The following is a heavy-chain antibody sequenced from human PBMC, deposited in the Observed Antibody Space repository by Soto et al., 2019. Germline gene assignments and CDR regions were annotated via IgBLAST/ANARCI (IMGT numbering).Heavy chain of an antibody. CDR1: GFTFSSYG. Sequence: QVQLVESGGGVVQPGRSLRLSCAASGFTFSSYGMHWVRQAPGKGLEWVAVIWYDGSNKYYADSVKGRFTISRDNSKNTLYLQMNSLRAEDTAVYYCARELGASSSLFDYWGQGTLVTVSS. CDR2: IWYDGSNK. V-gene: IGHV3-33*01. CDR3: ARELGASSSLFDY. D-gene: IGHD6-13*01. J-gene: IGHJ4*02.